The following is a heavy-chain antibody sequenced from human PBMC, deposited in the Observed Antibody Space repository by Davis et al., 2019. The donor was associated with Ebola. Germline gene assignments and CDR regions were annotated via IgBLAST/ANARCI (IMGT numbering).Heavy chain of an antibody. J-gene: IGHJ4*02. D-gene: IGHD1-26*01. Sequence: PGGSLRLSCAASGFTFSSYSMNWVRQAPGKGLEWVSSISSSSSYIYYADSVKGRFTISRDNSKNTVYLQMNSLRAEDTAVYYCARGADPWDLSYFDYWGQGALVTVSS. V-gene: IGHV3-21*04. CDR3: ARGADPWDLSYFDY. CDR2: ISSSSSYI. CDR1: GFTFSSYS.